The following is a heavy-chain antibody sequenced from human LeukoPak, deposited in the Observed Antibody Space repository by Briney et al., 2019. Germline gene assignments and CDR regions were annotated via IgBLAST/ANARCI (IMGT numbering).Heavy chain of an antibody. Sequence: GGSLRLSCATSGFTLDRYATSWVRQAPGKGLEWISAITNNNGKTYYAHSVRGRFTISRDTFKNTLYLQMDTLGAEDTAMYYCAKDHPSSGWPAFEAWGPGTLVTVSS. D-gene: IGHD6-19*01. V-gene: IGHV3-23*01. CDR2: ITNNNGKT. J-gene: IGHJ5*02. CDR3: AKDHPSSGWPAFEA. CDR1: GFTLDRYA.